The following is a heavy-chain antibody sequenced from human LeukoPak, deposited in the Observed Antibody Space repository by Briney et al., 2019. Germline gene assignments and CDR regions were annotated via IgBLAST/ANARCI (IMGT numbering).Heavy chain of an antibody. V-gene: IGHV4-39*07. Sequence: SETLSLTCTVSGGSISSSSYYWGWIRQPPGKGLEWIGSIYYSGSTYYNPSLKSRVTISVDKSKNQFSLKLSSVTAADTAVYYCARYEAGSGYYHYWGQGTLVTVSS. CDR1: GGSISSSSYY. CDR3: ARYEAGSGYYHY. D-gene: IGHD3-22*01. CDR2: IYYSGST. J-gene: IGHJ4*02.